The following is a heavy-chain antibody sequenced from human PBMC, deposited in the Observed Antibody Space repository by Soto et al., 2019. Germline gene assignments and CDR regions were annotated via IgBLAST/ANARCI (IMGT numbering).Heavy chain of an antibody. V-gene: IGHV3-30-3*01. D-gene: IGHD3-22*01. CDR2: ISYDGSNK. CDR3: AGENYYDRSGYYPDY. Sequence: QVQLVESGGGVVQPGRSLRLSCAASGFTFSSYAMHWVRQAPGKGLEWVAVISYDGSNKYYADSVKGRFTISRDNSKNTLYLQMNSLRAEDTAVYYCAGENYYDRSGYYPDYWGQGTLVTVSS. CDR1: GFTFSSYA. J-gene: IGHJ4*02.